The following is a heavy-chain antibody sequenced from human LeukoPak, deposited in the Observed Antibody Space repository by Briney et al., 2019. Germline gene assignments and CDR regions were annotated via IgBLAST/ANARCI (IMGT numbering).Heavy chain of an antibody. J-gene: IGHJ4*02. CDR3: ARLGLTQYYDSSGYLIDY. CDR1: GYTFTGYY. D-gene: IGHD3-22*01. V-gene: IGHV1-2*06. Sequence: ASVKASCKASGYTFTGYYMHWVRQAPGQGLEWMGRINPNSGGTNYAQKFQGRVTMTRDTSISTAYMELSRLRSDDTAVYYCARLGLTQYYDSSGYLIDYWGQGTLVTVSS. CDR2: INPNSGGT.